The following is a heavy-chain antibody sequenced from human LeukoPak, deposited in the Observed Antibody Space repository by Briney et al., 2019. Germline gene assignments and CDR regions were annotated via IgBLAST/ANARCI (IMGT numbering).Heavy chain of an antibody. J-gene: IGHJ3*02. CDR2: IYYSGST. D-gene: IGHD6-19*01. Sequence: SETLSLTCTVSGGSISSYYWSWIRQSPGKGLEWIAYIYYSGSTNYNPSLKSRVTISVDTSKNQFSLKLTSVTAADTAVYYCAREGEDSSGWYYALHAFDIWGQGTMVTVSS. V-gene: IGHV4-59*01. CDR1: GGSISSYY. CDR3: AREGEDSSGWYYALHAFDI.